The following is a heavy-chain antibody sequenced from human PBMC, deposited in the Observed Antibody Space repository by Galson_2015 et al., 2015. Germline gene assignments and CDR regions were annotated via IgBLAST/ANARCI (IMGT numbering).Heavy chain of an antibody. CDR1: GFTFRNYW. CDR3: AREANRGGEFDY. CDR2: IKYDGSQT. Sequence: SLRLSCAASGFTFRNYWMVWVRQTPEKGLQWVAKIKYDGSQTFYVDSVKGRFTISRDNAENSLDLQMNSLRADDTAVYYCAREANRGGEFDYWGQGALVTVSS. J-gene: IGHJ4*02. V-gene: IGHV3-7*03. D-gene: IGHD1-14*01.